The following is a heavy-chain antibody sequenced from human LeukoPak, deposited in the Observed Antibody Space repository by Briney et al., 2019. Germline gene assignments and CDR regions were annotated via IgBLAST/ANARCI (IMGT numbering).Heavy chain of an antibody. CDR3: ARGWGNYYGSGSYYGY. J-gene: IGHJ4*02. D-gene: IGHD3-10*01. CDR1: GYTFTGYY. V-gene: IGHV1-2*02. Sequence: ASVKVSCKASGYTFTGYYMHWVRQAPGQGLEWMGWINPNSGGTNYAQKFQGRVTMTRDTSISTAYMELSRLRSDDTAVYYCARGWGNYYGSGSYYGYWGQGTLVTVSS. CDR2: INPNSGGT.